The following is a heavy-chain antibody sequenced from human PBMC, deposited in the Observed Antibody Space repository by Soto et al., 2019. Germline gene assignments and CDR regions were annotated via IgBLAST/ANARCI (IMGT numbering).Heavy chain of an antibody. D-gene: IGHD3-22*01. J-gene: IGHJ3*02. CDR1: GFTFDDYA. CDR3: AKGDYYDSSGPDDAFDI. V-gene: IGHV3-9*01. Sequence: DVQLVESGGGLVQPGRSLRLSCAASGFTFDDYAMHWVRQAPGKGLEWVSGISWNSGSIGYADSVKGRFTISRDNAKNSLYLQMNSLRAEDTALYDCAKGDYYDSSGPDDAFDIWGQGTMVTVSS. CDR2: ISWNSGSI.